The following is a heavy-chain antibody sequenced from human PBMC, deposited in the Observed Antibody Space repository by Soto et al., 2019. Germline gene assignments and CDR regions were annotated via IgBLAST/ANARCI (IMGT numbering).Heavy chain of an antibody. CDR1: GFTFGNHW. D-gene: IGHD1-26*01. J-gene: IGHJ4*02. V-gene: IGHV3-7*01. Sequence: EVQLVESGGGLVQPGESLRLSCAVSGFTFGNHWMTWVRQAPGKGLEFLANISPDGSEKYYMDSVKGRFTISRDNTENSLYLQMNSLRDEDTAVYSCATDLNWENFWGQGTLVTVSS. CDR2: ISPDGSEK. CDR3: ATDLNWENF.